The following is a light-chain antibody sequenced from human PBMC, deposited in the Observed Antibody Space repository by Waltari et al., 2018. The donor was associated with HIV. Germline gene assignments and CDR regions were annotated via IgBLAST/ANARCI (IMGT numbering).Light chain of an antibody. CDR3: QAWDSSTGV. Sequence: SYELTQPPSVSVSPGQTARIPCSGDKLGDKHSCWYQQRPGQSPVLVIYQDTKRPSGIPERFAGSNSGNTATLTISGTQALDEADYYCQAWDSSTGVFGGGTKLTVL. V-gene: IGLV3-1*01. J-gene: IGLJ2*01. CDR1: KLGDKH. CDR2: QDT.